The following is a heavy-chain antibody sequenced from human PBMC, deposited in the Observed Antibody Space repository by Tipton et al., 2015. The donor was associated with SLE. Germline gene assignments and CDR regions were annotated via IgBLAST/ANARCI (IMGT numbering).Heavy chain of an antibody. CDR1: GGTFSSYA. J-gene: IGHJ4*02. V-gene: IGHV1-69*06. CDR3: ARETGSYSFDY. CDR2: IIPIFGTA. Sequence: QLVQSGAEVKKPGSSVKVSCRASGGTFSSYAISWVRQAPGQGLEWMGGIIPIFGTANYAQKLQGRVTMTTDTSTSTAYMELRSLRSDDTAVYYCARETGSYSFDYWGRGTLVTVSS. D-gene: IGHD4-11*01.